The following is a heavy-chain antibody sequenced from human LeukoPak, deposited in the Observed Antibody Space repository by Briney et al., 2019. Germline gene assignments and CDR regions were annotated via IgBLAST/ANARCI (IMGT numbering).Heavy chain of an antibody. Sequence: PSETLSLTCTVSGRSLSSYYWSWIRHPPGKGLEWIGYIYYSGSTNYNPSLKSRVTISVDTSKNQFSLKLSSVTAADTAVYYCARTYYYGSGDNWFDPWGQGTLVTVSS. J-gene: IGHJ5*02. D-gene: IGHD3-10*01. CDR1: GRSLSSYY. V-gene: IGHV4-59*01. CDR3: ARTYYYGSGDNWFDP. CDR2: IYYSGST.